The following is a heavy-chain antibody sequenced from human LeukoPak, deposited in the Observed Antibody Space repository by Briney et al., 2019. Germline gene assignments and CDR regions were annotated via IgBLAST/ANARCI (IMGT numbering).Heavy chain of an antibody. CDR3: ARLLRGTSYFYGMDV. CDR1: GGSMSSFY. Sequence: ASETLSLTCSGSGGSMSSFYWTWIRQSPGRGLEWVGYSSYSGNTNYNPSLTSRVTISVEPSKHQFSPKLTPVTTADTAVYYCARLLRGTSYFYGMDVWGQGTTVTVSS. CDR2: SSYSGNT. D-gene: IGHD2-15*01. J-gene: IGHJ6*02. V-gene: IGHV4-59*01.